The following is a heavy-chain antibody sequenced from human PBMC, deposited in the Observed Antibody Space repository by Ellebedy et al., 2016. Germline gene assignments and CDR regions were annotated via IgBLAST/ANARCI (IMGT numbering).Heavy chain of an antibody. CDR1: GYTFSSYD. D-gene: IGHD1-14*01. V-gene: IGHV1-8*01. Sequence: ASVKVSCKTSGYTFSSYDITWVRQATGQGLEWMGWMNPNSGNTDYAQEFQGRVSMTRDTSTDTAYMELSSLTSEDTAVYYCARGKRNILWSDYWGQGTPVTVSS. CDR2: MNPNSGNT. CDR3: ARGKRNILWSDY. J-gene: IGHJ4*02.